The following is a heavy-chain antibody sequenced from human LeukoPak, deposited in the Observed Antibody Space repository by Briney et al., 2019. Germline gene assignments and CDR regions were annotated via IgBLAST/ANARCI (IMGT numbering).Heavy chain of an antibody. Sequence: SETLSLTCTVSGGSISSSSYYWGWIRQPPGKGLEWIGSIYYSGSTHYNPSLKSRVTISVDTSKNQFSLKLSSVTAADTAVYYCASLYSLWWAGLRNAFDIWGQRTMVTVSS. CDR3: ASLYSLWWAGLRNAFDI. CDR1: GGSISSSSYY. CDR2: IYYSGST. V-gene: IGHV4-39*07. D-gene: IGHD2-21*01. J-gene: IGHJ3*02.